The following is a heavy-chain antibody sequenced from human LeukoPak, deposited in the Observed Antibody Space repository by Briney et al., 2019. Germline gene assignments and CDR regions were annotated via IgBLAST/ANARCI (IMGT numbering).Heavy chain of an antibody. CDR3: AKERGGVVVGASFDY. CDR2: ISSTGAYI. V-gene: IGHV3-21*04. J-gene: IGHJ4*02. Sequence: TGGSLRLPCATSGFIFSSDSMIWVRQAPGKGLEWVSSISSTGAYIYYADSVKGRFTISRDNSKNTLYLQMNSLRAEDTAVYYCAKERGGVVVGASFDYWGQGTLVTVSS. CDR1: GFIFSSDS. D-gene: IGHD1-26*01.